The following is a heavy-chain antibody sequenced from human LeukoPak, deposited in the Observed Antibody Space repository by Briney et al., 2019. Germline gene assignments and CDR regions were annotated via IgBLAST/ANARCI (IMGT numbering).Heavy chain of an antibody. J-gene: IGHJ4*02. V-gene: IGHV3-23*01. CDR1: GFTFSSYA. D-gene: IGHD2-2*01. Sequence: GGSLRLSCAASGFTFSSYAMSWVRQAPGKGQEWVSAISGSGGSTYYADSVKGRFTISRDNSKNTLYLQMNSLRAEDTAVYYCAKVGYQLQRGYFDYWGQGTLVTVSS. CDR3: AKVGYQLQRGYFDY. CDR2: ISGSGGST.